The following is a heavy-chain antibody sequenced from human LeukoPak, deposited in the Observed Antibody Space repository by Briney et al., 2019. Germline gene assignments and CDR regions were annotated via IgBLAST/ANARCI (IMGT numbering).Heavy chain of an antibody. J-gene: IGHJ4*02. D-gene: IGHD1-1*01. CDR1: GGSVSSNSYY. CDR2: INHSGST. CDR3: ARGDATYVFVKQLPKPRPFDY. V-gene: IGHV4-39*07. Sequence: SETLSLTCSVSGGSVSSNSYYWGWIRQPPGKGLEWIGEINHSGSTNYNPSLKSRVTISVDTSKNQFSLKLSSVTAADTAVYYCARGDATYVFVKQLPKPRPFDYWGQGTLVTVSS.